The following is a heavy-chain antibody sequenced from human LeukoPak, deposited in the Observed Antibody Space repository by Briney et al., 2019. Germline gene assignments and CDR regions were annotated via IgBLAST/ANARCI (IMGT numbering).Heavy chain of an antibody. Sequence: PSETLSLTCTVSGGSISSYYWSWLRQPPGKGLEWIGYIYYSGSTNYNPSLTSRVTISVDTSKNQFSLQLSSVTAADTAVYYCALGPSRWYFDLWGRGTLVTVSS. CDR3: ALGPSRWYFDL. V-gene: IGHV4-59*01. J-gene: IGHJ2*01. CDR2: IYYSGST. CDR1: GGSISSYY.